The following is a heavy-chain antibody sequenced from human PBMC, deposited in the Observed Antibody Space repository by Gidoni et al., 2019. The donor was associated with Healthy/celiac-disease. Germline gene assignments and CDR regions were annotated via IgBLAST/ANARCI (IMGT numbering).Heavy chain of an antibody. Sequence: EVQLVESGGGLVQPGRSLRLSCAAYGFTFDDYAMHWVRQAPGKGLEWVSGISWNSGSIGYADSVKGRFTISRDNAKNSLYLQMNSLRAEDTALYYCAKDKGAGAAAGIFDPWGQGTLVTVSS. CDR2: ISWNSGSI. CDR3: AKDKGAGAAAGIFDP. V-gene: IGHV3-9*01. J-gene: IGHJ5*02. CDR1: GFTFDDYA. D-gene: IGHD6-13*01.